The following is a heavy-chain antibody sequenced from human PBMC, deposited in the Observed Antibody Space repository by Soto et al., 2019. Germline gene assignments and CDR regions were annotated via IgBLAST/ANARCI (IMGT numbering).Heavy chain of an antibody. V-gene: IGHV4-59*08. Sequence: QVQLQESGPGLVKPSETLSLTCAVSGASIRSDYWSWIRQIPGRGLEWIGYIYDSERTNYNPSLRSRVTISADTSKIQFSLKVRSVTAADTSVYYCARQWDYWGQGILFTVS. J-gene: IGHJ4*02. CDR1: GASIRSDY. CDR3: ARQWDY. CDR2: IYDSERT.